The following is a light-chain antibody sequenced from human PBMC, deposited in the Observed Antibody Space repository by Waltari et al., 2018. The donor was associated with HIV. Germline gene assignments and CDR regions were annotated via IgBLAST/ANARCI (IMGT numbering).Light chain of an antibody. Sequence: EIVMTQSPVTLSVSPGQRATLSCGASQSISGNIAWYQQKPGQAPRLLIFAATTRATNVPARFSGSGFGTEFTLSISDLQSEDFAIYHCQQYIEWPLTFGQGTKVEVK. J-gene: IGKJ1*01. CDR1: QSISGN. CDR2: AAT. V-gene: IGKV3-15*01. CDR3: QQYIEWPLT.